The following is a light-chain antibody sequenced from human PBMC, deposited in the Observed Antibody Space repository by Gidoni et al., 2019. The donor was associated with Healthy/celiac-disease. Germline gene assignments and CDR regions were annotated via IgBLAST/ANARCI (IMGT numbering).Light chain of an antibody. J-gene: IGKJ4*01. Sequence: EIVLTPSPGTLSLSPGERSTLSCRASQSVSSSYVAWYQQKPGQAPRLLIYGASSRAPGIPDRFSGSGSGTDFTLTISRLEPEDFAVYYCQQYGSSPPVTFGGGTKVEIK. CDR2: GAS. CDR1: QSVSSSY. V-gene: IGKV3-20*01. CDR3: QQYGSSPPVT.